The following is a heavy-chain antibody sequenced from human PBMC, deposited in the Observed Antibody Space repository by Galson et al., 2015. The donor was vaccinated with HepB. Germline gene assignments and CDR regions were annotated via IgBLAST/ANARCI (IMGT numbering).Heavy chain of an antibody. CDR3: VRAPVGSGMRAFDI. Sequence: SLRLSCAASGFTFGTYWMHWVRQVPGKGLVWVSRINSDGITSYADSVKGRFTISRDNAKNTLYLQMNSLRAEDTAVYYCVRAPVGSGMRAFDIWGQGTVVTVSS. D-gene: IGHD3-10*01. CDR1: GFTFGTYW. J-gene: IGHJ3*02. CDR2: INSDGIT. V-gene: IGHV3-74*01.